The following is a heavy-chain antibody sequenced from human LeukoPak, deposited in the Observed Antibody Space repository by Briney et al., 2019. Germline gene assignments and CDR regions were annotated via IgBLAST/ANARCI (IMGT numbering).Heavy chain of an antibody. CDR2: INAGNGNT. CDR1: GYTFTSYA. CDR3: ARIGSGWFPNAFDI. V-gene: IGHV1-3*01. Sequence: ASVKVSCKASGYTFTSYAMHWVRQAPGQRLEWMGWINAGNGNTKYSQKFQGRVTITRDTSASTAYMELSSLRSEDTAVYYCARIGSGWFPNAFDIWGQGTMVTVSS. J-gene: IGHJ3*02. D-gene: IGHD6-19*01.